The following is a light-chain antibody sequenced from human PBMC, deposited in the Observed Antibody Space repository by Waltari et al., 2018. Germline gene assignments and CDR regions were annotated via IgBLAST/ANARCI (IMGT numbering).Light chain of an antibody. CDR2: TAS. V-gene: IGKV1-39*01. CDR1: QSISTY. CDR3: QQSFSTLPWT. J-gene: IGKJ1*01. Sequence: DIQMTQSPSSLSASVGDRVTITCRASQSISTYLNWYQRKPGKAPKLLIYTASTLQTGVPSRFSGSGSGTDFTLTISSLQLEDFATYYCQQSFSTLPWTFGQGTKVEIQ.